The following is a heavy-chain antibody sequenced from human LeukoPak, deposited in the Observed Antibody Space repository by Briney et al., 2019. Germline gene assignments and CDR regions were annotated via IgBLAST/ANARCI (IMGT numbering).Heavy chain of an antibody. CDR1: GFTFSSYA. D-gene: IGHD6-19*01. J-gene: IGHJ6*02. Sequence: GRSLRLSCAASGFTFSSYAMHWVRQAPGKGLEWVAVISYDGSNKYYADSVKGRFTISRDNSKNTLYLQMNSLRAEDTAVYYCARGAGLGYSSGWYDSYYYYGMDVWGQGTTVTVSS. CDR3: ARGAGLGYSSGWYDSYYYYGMDV. V-gene: IGHV3-30*04. CDR2: ISYDGSNK.